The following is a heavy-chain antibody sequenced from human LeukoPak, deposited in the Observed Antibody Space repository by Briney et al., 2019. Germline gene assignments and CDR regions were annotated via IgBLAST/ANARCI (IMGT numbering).Heavy chain of an antibody. CDR3: AREPCSSTCCYTYY. Sequence: SETLSLTCTVSGGSISSYYWSWIRQPPGKGLEWIGYIYYSGSTNYNPSLKSRVTISVDTSKNQFSLKLSSVTAADTAVYYCAREPCSSTCCYTYYWGQGTLVTVSS. J-gene: IGHJ4*02. D-gene: IGHD2-2*02. CDR1: GGSISSYY. CDR2: IYYSGST. V-gene: IGHV4-59*01.